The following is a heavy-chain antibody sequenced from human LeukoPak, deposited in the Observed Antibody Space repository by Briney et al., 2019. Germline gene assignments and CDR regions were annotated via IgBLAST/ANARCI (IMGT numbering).Heavy chain of an antibody. CDR3: ARCRGYSYGRSFDY. CDR2: INHSGST. D-gene: IGHD5-18*01. V-gene: IGHV4-34*01. Sequence: SETLSLTCAVYGGSFSGYYWSWIRQPPGKGLEWIGEINHSGSTNYNPSLKSRVTISVDTSKNQFSLKPSSVTAADTAVYYCARCRGYSYGRSFDYWGQGTLVTVSS. CDR1: GGSFSGYY. J-gene: IGHJ4*02.